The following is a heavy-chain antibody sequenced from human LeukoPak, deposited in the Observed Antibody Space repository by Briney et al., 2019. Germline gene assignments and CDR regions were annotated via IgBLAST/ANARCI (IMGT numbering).Heavy chain of an antibody. CDR1: GGSISSSSYY. J-gene: IGHJ4*02. CDR2: IYYSGST. Sequence: SETLSLTCTVSGGSISSSSYYWGWIRQPPGKGLEGIGNIYYSGSTYYNPSLKSRVTISVDTSKNQFSLKLSSVTAADTAVYYCARRTVTVTNFDYWGQGSLVTVSS. D-gene: IGHD4-17*01. V-gene: IGHV4-39*01. CDR3: ARRTVTVTNFDY.